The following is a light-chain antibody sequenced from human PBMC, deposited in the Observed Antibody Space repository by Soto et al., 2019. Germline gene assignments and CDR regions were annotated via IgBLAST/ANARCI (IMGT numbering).Light chain of an antibody. Sequence: QSVLTQPASVSGSPGQSITIPCTGTSSDVGGYNYVSWYQHHPGEAPKLMIYDVNDRPSGVSSRFSGSKSGNTASLTISGLQAEDEAYYYCNSYTSDTTVVFGGGTKLTVL. V-gene: IGLV2-14*03. CDR1: SSDVGGYNY. J-gene: IGLJ2*01. CDR2: DVN. CDR3: NSYTSDTTVV.